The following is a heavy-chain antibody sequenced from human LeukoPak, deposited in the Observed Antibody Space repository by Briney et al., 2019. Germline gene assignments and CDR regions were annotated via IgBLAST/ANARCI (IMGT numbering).Heavy chain of an antibody. CDR2: INPSGGST. V-gene: IGHV1-46*01. CDR1: GYTFTSYY. Sequence: ASVKVSCKASGYTFTSYYMHWVRQPPGPGLEWMGIINPSGGSTSYAQTFQGRVTMTRDTSTSTDYMELSSLRSEAKAAYYYTRGQPYSSGWYYWGQGSLVTVSS. CDR3: TRGQPYSSGWYY. D-gene: IGHD6-19*01. J-gene: IGHJ4*02.